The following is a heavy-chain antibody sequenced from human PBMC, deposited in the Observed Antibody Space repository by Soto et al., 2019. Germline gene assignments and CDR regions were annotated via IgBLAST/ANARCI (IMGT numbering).Heavy chain of an antibody. CDR2: IDPSDYYT. CDR1: GYSFTSYW. J-gene: IGHJ6*02. D-gene: IGHD6-25*01. CDR3: ARSHSSVDYGMDV. V-gene: IGHV5-10-1*01. Sequence: GESLKISCKGPGYSFTSYWISWVRQIPGKGLEWMGRIDPSDYYTNYSPSFQGHVTISADKSISTAYLQWSSLKASDTAMYYCARSHSSVDYGMDVWGQGTTVTVSS.